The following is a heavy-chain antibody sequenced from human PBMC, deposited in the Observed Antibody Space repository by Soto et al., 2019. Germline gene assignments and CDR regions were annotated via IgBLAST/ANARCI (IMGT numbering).Heavy chain of an antibody. CDR2: IYYSGST. D-gene: IGHD3-16*01. Sequence: QVQLQESGPGLVKPSQTLSLTCTVYGGSISSGGYYWSWIRQHPGKGLAWIAYIYYSGSTYYNPSLKSRVIISADTSKIPFSLTRSSLTAADKAVSYCARVGVINSFQPWGKGTLVTVSS. CDR3: ARVGVINSFQP. CDR1: GGSISSGGYY. V-gene: IGHV4-31*03. J-gene: IGHJ5*02.